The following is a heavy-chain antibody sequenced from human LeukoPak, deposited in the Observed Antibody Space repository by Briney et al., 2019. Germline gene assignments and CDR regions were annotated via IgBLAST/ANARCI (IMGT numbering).Heavy chain of an antibody. CDR1: GGSISSYY. CDR3: ARLFRGAEGNWFDP. J-gene: IGHJ5*02. D-gene: IGHD3-10*01. V-gene: IGHV4-4*07. Sequence: SETLSLTCTVSGGSISSYYWSWIRQPAGKGLEWIGRIYTSGSTNYNPSLKSRVTMSVDTFKNQFSLKLSSVTAADTAVYYCARLFRGAEGNWFDPWGQGTLVTVSS. CDR2: IYTSGST.